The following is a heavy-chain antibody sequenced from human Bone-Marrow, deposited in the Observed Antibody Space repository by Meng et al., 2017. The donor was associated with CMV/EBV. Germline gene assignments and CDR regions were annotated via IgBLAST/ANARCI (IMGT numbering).Heavy chain of an antibody. CDR2: ISSSGSTI. J-gene: IGHJ6*02. V-gene: IGHV3-48*04. CDR1: GFTFSSYW. CDR3: ARGCLGHYYYGMDV. D-gene: IGHD7-27*01. Sequence: GESLKISCAASGFTFSSYWMSWVRQAPGKGLEWVSYISSSGSTIYYADSVKGRFTISRDNAKNSLYLQMNSLRAEDTAVYYCARGCLGHYYYGMDVWGQGTTVTVSS.